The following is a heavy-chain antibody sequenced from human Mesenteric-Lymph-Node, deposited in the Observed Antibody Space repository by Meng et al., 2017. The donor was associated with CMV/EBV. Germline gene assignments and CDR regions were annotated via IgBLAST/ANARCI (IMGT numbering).Heavy chain of an antibody. CDR2: INLNNGGT. D-gene: IGHD5-12*01. CDR1: GYFFTNYY. CDR3: ARAKLSGTPNDF. J-gene: IGHJ4*02. Sequence: GESLKISCKASGYFFTNYYMHWVRQAPGQGLEWMGWINLNNGGTNYAQKFQGRVTMTRDPSINTAYMELSRLTSDDTAVYYCARAKLSGTPNDFWGQGTPVTVSS. V-gene: IGHV1-2*02.